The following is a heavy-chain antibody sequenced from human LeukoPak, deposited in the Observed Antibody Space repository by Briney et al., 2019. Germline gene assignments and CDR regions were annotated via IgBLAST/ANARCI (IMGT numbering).Heavy chain of an antibody. Sequence: GGSLRLSCAASGFTFSSYAMTWVRQAPGKGLEWVSGISDSGGSTYYADSVKGRFTVSRDNSKNTLFLQMTRLRAEDTAVYYCAKLDSPWAARGSFDHWGQGALVTVSS. J-gene: IGHJ5*02. CDR2: ISDSGGST. CDR1: GFTFSSYA. CDR3: AKLDSPWAARGSFDH. D-gene: IGHD3-10*01. V-gene: IGHV3-23*01.